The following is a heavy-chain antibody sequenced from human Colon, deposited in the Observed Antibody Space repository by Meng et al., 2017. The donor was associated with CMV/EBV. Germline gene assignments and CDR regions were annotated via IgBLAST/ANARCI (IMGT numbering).Heavy chain of an antibody. CDR3: ARGKQAGFDL. CDR2: IIPMFGSP. D-gene: IGHD6-13*01. J-gene: IGHJ5*02. Sequence: VPLVQLGAGVRKPGSPVKVSCKASGGTFDTSTFNWVRQAPGQGLEWMGGIIPMFGSPSYSQKFRGRVTITADELEVNSLRSEDTAVYYCARGKQAGFDLWGQGTLVTVSS. V-gene: IGHV1-69*12. CDR1: GGTFDTST.